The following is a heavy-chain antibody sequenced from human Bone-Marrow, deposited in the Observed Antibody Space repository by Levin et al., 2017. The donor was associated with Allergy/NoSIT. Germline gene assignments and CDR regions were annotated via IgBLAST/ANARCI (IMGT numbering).Heavy chain of an antibody. Sequence: QTLSLTCTFSGFSLSTSGMCVSWIRQPPGKALEWLARIDWDDDKYYSTSLKTRLTISKDTSKNQVVLTMTNMDPVDTATYYCARRRYGVTEDAFDIWGQGTMVTVSS. CDR1: GFSLSTSGMC. CDR3: ARRRYGVTEDAFDI. V-gene: IGHV2-70*11. D-gene: IGHD3-10*01. CDR2: IDWDDDK. J-gene: IGHJ3*02.